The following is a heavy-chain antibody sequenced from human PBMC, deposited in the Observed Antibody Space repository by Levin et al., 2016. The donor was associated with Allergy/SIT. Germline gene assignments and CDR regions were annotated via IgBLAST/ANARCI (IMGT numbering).Heavy chain of an antibody. V-gene: IGHV3-23*01. CDR2: ISGSGGST. Sequence: GESLKISCAASGFTFSSYAMSWVRQAPGKGLEWVSAISGSGGSTYYADSVKGRFTISRDNSKNTLYLQMNSLRAEDTAVYYCAKDPTLNGMDVWGQGTTVTVSS. D-gene: IGHD4-11*01. J-gene: IGHJ6*02. CDR3: AKDPTLNGMDV. CDR1: GFTFSSYA.